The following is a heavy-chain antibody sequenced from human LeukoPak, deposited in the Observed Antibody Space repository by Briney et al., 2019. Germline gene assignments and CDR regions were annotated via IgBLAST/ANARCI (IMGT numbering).Heavy chain of an antibody. CDR1: GFFFGGHA. Sequence: PGGSLRLSCEASGFFFGGHAMNWLRQAPGKGLEWISFITKDSDIIHYAESVEGRFTVSRDNAKNSLYLQMNSLRVEDTAVYYYARFYGDETYFDYWGQGTLVTVSS. J-gene: IGHJ4*02. D-gene: IGHD4-17*01. CDR3: ARFYGDETYFDY. V-gene: IGHV3-48*01. CDR2: ITKDSDII.